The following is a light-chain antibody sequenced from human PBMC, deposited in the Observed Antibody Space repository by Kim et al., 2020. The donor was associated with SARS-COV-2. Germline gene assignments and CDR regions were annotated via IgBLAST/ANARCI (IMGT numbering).Light chain of an antibody. J-gene: IGKJ2*01. Sequence: LSPGERATPSCSASQNVSSSYLAWYQQKPGQAPRLLIYGASSRATGIPDRFSGSGSGTDFTLTISRLEPEDFAMYYCQQYGSSPYTFGQGTKLEI. CDR3: QQYGSSPYT. CDR2: GAS. V-gene: IGKV3-20*01. CDR1: QNVSSSY.